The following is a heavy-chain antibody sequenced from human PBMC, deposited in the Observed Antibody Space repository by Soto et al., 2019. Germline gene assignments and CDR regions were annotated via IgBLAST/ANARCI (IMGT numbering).Heavy chain of an antibody. D-gene: IGHD5-12*01. V-gene: IGHV1-69*06. J-gene: IGHJ4*01. Sequence: SVKVSCKASGGTFSTYVFTWVRQAPGQGLEWMGRIIPISNTVNSAQKFQDRATLIANKSTGTAYMELSGLRSADTAMYYCARGLYSGYDFMDYWDXETMVTVSS. CDR1: GGTFSTYV. CDR3: ARGLYSGYDFMDY. CDR2: IIPISNTV.